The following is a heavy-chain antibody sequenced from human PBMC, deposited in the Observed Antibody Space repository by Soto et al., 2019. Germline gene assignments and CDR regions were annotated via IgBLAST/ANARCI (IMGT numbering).Heavy chain of an antibody. CDR3: ARAPKTSGGQHWAFNYFDS. D-gene: IGHD7-27*01. J-gene: IGHJ4*02. V-gene: IGHV3-30-3*01. CDR1: GFSFSISP. CDR2: ISYDGTNK. Sequence: QVQLVESGGGVVQPGRSLRLSCAASGFSFSISPMHWVRQAPGKGPEWVALISYDGTNKFYADSVKGRFTISRDNSKSTRYLQVDSLRPEDAAVYYCARAPKTSGGQHWAFNYFDSCGQGTLVTVSS.